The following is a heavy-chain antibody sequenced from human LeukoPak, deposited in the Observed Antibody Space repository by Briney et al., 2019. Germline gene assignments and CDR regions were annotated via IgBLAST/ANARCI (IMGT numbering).Heavy chain of an antibody. D-gene: IGHD3-22*01. CDR1: GFTVSSNY. CDR2: IYSGGSA. CDR3: ARGRTYYYDSSGPPLPYYFDY. V-gene: IGHV3-53*01. J-gene: IGHJ4*02. Sequence: GGSLRLSCAASGFTVSSNYMSWVRQAPGKGLEWVSVIYSGGSASYADSVKGRFTISRDNSMNTLYLQMNSLRAEDTAVYYCARGRTYYYDSSGPPLPYYFDYWGKGTLDTVSS.